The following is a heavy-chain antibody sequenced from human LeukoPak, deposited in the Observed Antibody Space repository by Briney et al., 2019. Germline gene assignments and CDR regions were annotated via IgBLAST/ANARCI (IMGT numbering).Heavy chain of an antibody. Sequence: PGRSLRLSCAASGFTVSRNYMSWVRQAPGKGLEWVSVIFSGGSRYYAESVKGRFTISRDTSRNTLFLQMNSLRAEDTAVYYCARDHNEVPAAITAYWGQGTLVTVSS. CDR1: GFTVSRNY. V-gene: IGHV3-53*01. J-gene: IGHJ4*02. CDR2: IFSGGSR. CDR3: ARDHNEVPAAITAY. D-gene: IGHD2-2*01.